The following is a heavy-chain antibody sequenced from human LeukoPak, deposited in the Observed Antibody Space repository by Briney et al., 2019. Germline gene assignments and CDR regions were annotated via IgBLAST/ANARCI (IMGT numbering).Heavy chain of an antibody. J-gene: IGHJ6*03. CDR3: ARVHYYGSGSYVTAFYYYMDV. CDR2: IIPIFGTA. V-gene: IGHV1-69*13. CDR1: GGTFSSYA. D-gene: IGHD3-10*01. Sequence: ASVTVSCKASGGTFSSYATSWVRQAPGQGLEWMGGIIPIFGTANYAQRFQGRVTITADESTSTAYMELSSLRSEDTAVYYCARVHYYGSGSYVTAFYYYMDVWGKGTTVTVSS.